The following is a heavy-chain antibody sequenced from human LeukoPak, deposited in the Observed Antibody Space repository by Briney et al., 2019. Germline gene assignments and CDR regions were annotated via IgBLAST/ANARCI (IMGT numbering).Heavy chain of an antibody. D-gene: IGHD3-3*01. CDR1: GYTFTGYY. Sequence: ASVKVSCKASGYTFTGYYMHWVRQAPGQGLEWMGWSNPNSGGTNYAQKFQGRVTMTRDTSISTAYMELSRLRSDDTAVYYCARDVRFLEWLFNFDYWGQGTLVTVSS. CDR2: SNPNSGGT. CDR3: ARDVRFLEWLFNFDY. J-gene: IGHJ4*02. V-gene: IGHV1-2*02.